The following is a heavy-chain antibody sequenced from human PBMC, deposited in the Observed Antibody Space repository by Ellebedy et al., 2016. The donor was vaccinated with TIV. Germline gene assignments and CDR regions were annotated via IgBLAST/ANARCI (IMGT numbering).Heavy chain of an antibody. D-gene: IGHD6-13*01. Sequence: GESLKISCAASGFTFSSYAMSWVRQAPGKGLEWVSAISGSGGSTYYADSVKGRFTISRDNSKNTLYLQMNSLRAEDTAVYYCAKEGHSGSSWYLMGSTPDYWGQGTLVTVSS. CDR1: GFTFSSYA. V-gene: IGHV3-23*01. CDR2: ISGSGGST. J-gene: IGHJ4*02. CDR3: AKEGHSGSSWYLMGSTPDY.